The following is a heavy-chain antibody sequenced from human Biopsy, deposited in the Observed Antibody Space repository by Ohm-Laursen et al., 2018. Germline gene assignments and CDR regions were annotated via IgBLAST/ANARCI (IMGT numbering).Heavy chain of an antibody. CDR1: GFSFDDFA. CDR2: LDWNSRNI. CDR3: VKDTNWNYVWDRPGATKGMDV. D-gene: IGHD1-7*01. V-gene: IGHV3-9*01. J-gene: IGHJ6*02. Sequence: SLRLSCAASGFSFDDFAMHWVRQSPGKGLEWVAGLDWNSRNINYGDSVKGRFSVSRDNAKNSLYLQMNSLRGEDTALHYCVKDTNWNYVWDRPGATKGMDVWGQGTTVTVSS.